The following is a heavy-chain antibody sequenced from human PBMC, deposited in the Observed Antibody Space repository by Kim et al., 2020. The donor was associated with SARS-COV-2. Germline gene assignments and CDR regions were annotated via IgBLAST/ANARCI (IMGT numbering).Heavy chain of an antibody. CDR2: ISWNSYDI. D-gene: IGHD3-9*01. V-gene: IGHV3-9*01. Sequence: GGSLRLSCAASGFAFADYAIHWVRQAPGKGLEWVSGISWNSYDIAYADSVKGRFTISRDNARNSLYLEMNSLRPEDTAFYYCATYDTIQAFWGQGTLVTVSS. CDR3: ATYDTIQAF. CDR1: GFAFADYA. J-gene: IGHJ1*01.